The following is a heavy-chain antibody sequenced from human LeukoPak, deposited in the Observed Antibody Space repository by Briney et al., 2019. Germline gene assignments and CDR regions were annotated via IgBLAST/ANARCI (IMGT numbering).Heavy chain of an antibody. J-gene: IGHJ4*02. CDR2: INPNSGGT. CDR3: ARDLYYYDSSGCGDDY. CDR1: GYTFTGYY. V-gene: IGHV1-2*02. D-gene: IGHD3-22*01. Sequence: ASVKVSCKASGYTFTGYYMHWVRQAPGQGLEWMGWINPNSGGTNYAQKFQGRVTMTRDTSISTAYMELSRLRSDDTAVYYCARDLYYYDSSGCGDDYWGQGTLVTVSS.